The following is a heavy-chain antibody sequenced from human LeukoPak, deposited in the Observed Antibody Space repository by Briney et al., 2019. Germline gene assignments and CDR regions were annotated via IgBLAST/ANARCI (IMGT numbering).Heavy chain of an antibody. CDR2: IRYDGSNK. V-gene: IGHV3-30*02. CDR1: GFTFSSYG. D-gene: IGHD3-10*01. CDR3: AKDFLKSITLIRGVRSWVGYFDS. Sequence: QPGGSLRLSCAASGFTFSSYGMHWVRQAPGKGLEWVAFIRYDGSNKYYADSVKGRFTISRDNSKNTLYLQMNSLRVEDTAVYYCAKDFLKSITLIRGVRSWVGYFDSWGQGTLVTVSS. J-gene: IGHJ4*02.